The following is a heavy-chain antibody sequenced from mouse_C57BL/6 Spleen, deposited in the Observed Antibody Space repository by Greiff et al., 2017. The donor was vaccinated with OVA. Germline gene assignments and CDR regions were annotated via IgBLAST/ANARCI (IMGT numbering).Heavy chain of an antibody. Sequence: QVHVKQPGAELVKPGASVKLSCKASGYTFTSYWMHWVKQRPGRGLEWIGRIDPNSGGTKYNEKFKSKATLTVDKPSSTAYMQLSSLTSEDSAVYYCARYYYGSSYEDYFDYWGQGTTLTVSS. CDR2: IDPNSGGT. CDR3: ARYYYGSSYEDYFDY. CDR1: GYTFTSYW. J-gene: IGHJ2*01. V-gene: IGHV1-72*01. D-gene: IGHD1-1*01.